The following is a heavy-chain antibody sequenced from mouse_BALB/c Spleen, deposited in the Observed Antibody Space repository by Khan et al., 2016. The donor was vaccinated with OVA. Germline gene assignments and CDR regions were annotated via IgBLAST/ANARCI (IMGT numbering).Heavy chain of an antibody. CDR1: GFTFSSYG. CDR3: ARQPCYDERSAMDY. V-gene: IGHV5-6*01. Sequence: EVELVESGGDLVKPGGSLTLSCAASGFTFSSYGMSWVRQTPEKRLEWVAAISSGGSYTYYPESLKGRFTISRDNAKNPLYLQMSSVKSEDTAIDYCARQPCYDERSAMDYWGQGTSVTVSS. D-gene: IGHD2-12*01. J-gene: IGHJ4*01. CDR2: ISSGGSYT.